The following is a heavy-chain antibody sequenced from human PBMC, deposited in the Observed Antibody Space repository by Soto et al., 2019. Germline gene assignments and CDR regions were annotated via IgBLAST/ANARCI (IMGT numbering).Heavy chain of an antibody. V-gene: IGHV3-48*03. CDR1: GFTFSSYE. Sequence: GGSLRLSCAASGFTFSSYEMNWVRQAPGKGLEWVAYISSSGKTIHYADSVKGRFAISRDNAKNSLYLQMNSLRAEDTAVYYCARDIDYYDSSGYQDYWGQGTLVTVSS. CDR3: ARDIDYYDSSGYQDY. CDR2: ISSSGKTI. J-gene: IGHJ4*02. D-gene: IGHD3-22*01.